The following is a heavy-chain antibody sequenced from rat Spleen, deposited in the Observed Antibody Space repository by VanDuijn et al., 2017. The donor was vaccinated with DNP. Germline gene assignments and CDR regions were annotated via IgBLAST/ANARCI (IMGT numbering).Heavy chain of an antibody. CDR2: ITSSGSNT. Sequence: EVRLVESGGGLVQPGRSLKLSCVASGFTFTDYWMTWIRQVPGKGLEWVATITSSGSNTFYPDSVKGRFTISRDNVKNTLYLQMNSLRSEDTATYYCARDGTVFRYFDFWGPGTMVIVSS. D-gene: IGHD1-11*01. J-gene: IGHJ1*01. V-gene: IGHV5-31*01. CDR3: ARDGTVFRYFDF. CDR1: GFTFTDYW.